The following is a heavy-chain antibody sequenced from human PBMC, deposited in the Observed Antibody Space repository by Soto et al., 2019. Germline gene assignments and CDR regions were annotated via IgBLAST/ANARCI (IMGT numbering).Heavy chain of an antibody. D-gene: IGHD6-13*01. V-gene: IGHV4-34*01. J-gene: IGHJ4*02. CDR3: ARTSIAAAGCLNDY. CDR1: GGSFSGYY. CDR2: INHSGST. Sequence: PSETLSLTCAAYGGSFSGYYWSWIRQPPGKGLEWIGEINHSGSTNYNPSLKSRVTISVDTSKNQFSLKLSSVTAADTAVYYCARTSIAAAGCLNDYWGQGTLVTVSS.